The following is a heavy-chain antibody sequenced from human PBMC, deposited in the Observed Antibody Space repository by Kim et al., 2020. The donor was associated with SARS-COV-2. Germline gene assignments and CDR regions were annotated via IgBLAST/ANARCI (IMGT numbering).Heavy chain of an antibody. CDR2: ITDSGAST. J-gene: IGHJ4*02. CDR3: AKDDCSSTTCYPDY. D-gene: IGHD2-2*01. CDR1: GFTLSGYA. V-gene: IGHV3-23*01. Sequence: GGSLRLSCAASGFTLSGYAMSWVRQAPGKGLEWVSAITDSGASTYYADSVKGRFTISRDNSKNTLYLQMNSLRVEDTAIYYCAKDDCSSTTCYPDYWGQGSLVTVSS.